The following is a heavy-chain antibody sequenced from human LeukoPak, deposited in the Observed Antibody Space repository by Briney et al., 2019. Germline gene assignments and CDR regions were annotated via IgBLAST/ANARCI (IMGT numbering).Heavy chain of an antibody. CDR2: ISAYNGNT. Sequence: AASVKVSCKASGYTFTSYGISWVRQAPGQGLEWMGWISAYNGNTDYAQKLQGRVTMTTDTSTSTAYMELRSLRSDDTAVYYCARPITDYDFWSGRHYYYYGMDVWGQGTTVTVSS. CDR1: GYTFTSYG. CDR3: ARPITDYDFWSGRHYYYYGMDV. D-gene: IGHD3-3*01. J-gene: IGHJ6*02. V-gene: IGHV1-18*01.